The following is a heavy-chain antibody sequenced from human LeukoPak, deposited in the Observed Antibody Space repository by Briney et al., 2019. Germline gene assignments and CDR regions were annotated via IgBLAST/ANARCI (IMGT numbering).Heavy chain of an antibody. CDR1: GYTFSDYY. CDR3: ATSRGYCSSTSCRGDYYFDY. J-gene: IGHJ4*02. V-gene: IGHV1-2*02. Sequence: ASVKVSCKTSGYTFSDYYIHWIRQAPGQGLEWVGWINPNSGGTNYAQKFQGRVTMTRDTSISTAYMELSRLRSDDTAVYYCATSRGYCSSTSCRGDYYFDYWGQGTLVTVSS. CDR2: INPNSGGT. D-gene: IGHD2-2*01.